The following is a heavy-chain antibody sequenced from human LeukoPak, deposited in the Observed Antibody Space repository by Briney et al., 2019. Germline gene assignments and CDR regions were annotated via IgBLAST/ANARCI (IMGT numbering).Heavy chain of an antibody. Sequence: GGSLRLSCVASGFTLSSNYMSWVRQAPGRGLEWVSLIYSGGSTYYADSVKGRFIISRDNSKNTLYLQMNSLRAEDTAVYYCARWVTVTGPFDYWGQGTLVTVSS. CDR1: GFTLSSNY. V-gene: IGHV3-53*01. CDR3: ARWVTVTGPFDY. J-gene: IGHJ4*02. CDR2: IYSGGST. D-gene: IGHD6-19*01.